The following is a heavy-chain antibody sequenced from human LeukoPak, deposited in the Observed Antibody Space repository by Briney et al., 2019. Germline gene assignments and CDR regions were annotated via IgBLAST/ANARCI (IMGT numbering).Heavy chain of an antibody. CDR2: ISGSGGST. Sequence: QAGGSLRLSCGASGFTFSNYAMSWVRQAPGKGLEWVSTISGSGGSTYYADSVKGQFTISRDNSKNTLYLQMNSLRAEDTAVYYCAKEEWLLAVYFDYWGQGTLVTVSS. J-gene: IGHJ4*02. V-gene: IGHV3-23*01. CDR3: AKEEWLLAVYFDY. CDR1: GFTFSNYA. D-gene: IGHD3-3*01.